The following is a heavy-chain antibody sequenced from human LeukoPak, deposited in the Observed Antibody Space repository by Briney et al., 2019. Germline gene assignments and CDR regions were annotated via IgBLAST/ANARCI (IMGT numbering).Heavy chain of an antibody. Sequence: PGRSLRLSCAASGFTFDDYAMHWVRQAPGKGLEWVSGISWNSGSIGYADSVKGRFTISRDNAKNSLYLQMNSLRAEDTAVYYCARSTPNYDILTTYYYYYMDVWGKGTTVTISS. D-gene: IGHD3-9*01. CDR2: ISWNSGSI. CDR1: GFTFDDYA. J-gene: IGHJ6*03. CDR3: ARSTPNYDILTTYYYYYMDV. V-gene: IGHV3-9*01.